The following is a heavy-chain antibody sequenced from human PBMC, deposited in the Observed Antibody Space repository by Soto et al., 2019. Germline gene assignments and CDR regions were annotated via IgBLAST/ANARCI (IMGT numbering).Heavy chain of an antibody. CDR1: GVSISSSSYY. D-gene: IGHD3-10*01. V-gene: IGHV4-39*01. CDR2: IYYSGST. J-gene: IGHJ4*02. Sequence: ASETLSLTCTVSGVSISSSSYYWGWIRQPPGKGLEWIGSIYYSGSTYYNPSLKSRVTISVDTSKNQFSLKLSSVTAADTAVYYCARRTWYYYGSGSYIDYWGQGTLVTVSS. CDR3: ARRTWYYYGSGSYIDY.